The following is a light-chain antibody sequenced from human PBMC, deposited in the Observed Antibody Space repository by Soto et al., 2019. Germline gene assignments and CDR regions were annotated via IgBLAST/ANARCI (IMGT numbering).Light chain of an antibody. CDR1: ESIINDY. Sequence: EFVLTQSPGTLSLSPGETATLSCRASESIINDYSAWYQQRPGQPPRLLIYATSKRATGIPDRFSGSGSGTDFTLTISRLEPEDFAVYYCQQYGRSPLFGQGTRLEI. CDR3: QQYGRSPL. V-gene: IGKV3-20*01. J-gene: IGKJ5*01. CDR2: ATS.